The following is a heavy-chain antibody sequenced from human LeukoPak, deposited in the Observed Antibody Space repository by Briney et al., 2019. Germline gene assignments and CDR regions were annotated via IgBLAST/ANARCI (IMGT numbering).Heavy chain of an antibody. CDR2: IYTSGST. J-gene: IGHJ5*02. D-gene: IGHD3-10*01. Sequence: SETLSLTCTVSGGSISSYYWSWIRQPAGKGLEWIGRIYTSGSTNYNPSLMSRVTMSVDTSKNQFSLKLSSVTAADTAVYYCARQTRVRGAPGWFDPWGQGTLVTVSS. V-gene: IGHV4-4*07. CDR1: GGSISSYY. CDR3: ARQTRVRGAPGWFDP.